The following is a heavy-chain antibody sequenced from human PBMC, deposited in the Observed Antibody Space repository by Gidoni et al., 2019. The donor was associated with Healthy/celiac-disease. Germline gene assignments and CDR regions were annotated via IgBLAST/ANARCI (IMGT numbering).Heavy chain of an antibody. Sequence: QVQLVESGGGWVKSGGSLRLPCAACGFTFSDYYMSWIRQAPGRGREWFSYISSSGSTIYYADSVKGRFTISRDNAKNSLYLQMNSLRAEDTAVYYCASEPTTVALLWGQGTLVTVSS. V-gene: IGHV3-11*01. CDR3: ASEPTTVALL. J-gene: IGHJ4*02. CDR2: ISSSGSTI. D-gene: IGHD4-17*01. CDR1: GFTFSDYY.